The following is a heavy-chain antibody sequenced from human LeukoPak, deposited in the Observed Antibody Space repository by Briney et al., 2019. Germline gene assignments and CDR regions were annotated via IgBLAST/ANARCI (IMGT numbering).Heavy chain of an antibody. CDR3: AKVGGSGWYVDY. Sequence: PGGSLRLSCAASGFIFSTYDMHWVRQAPGKGLEWVAVVSYDGSNIYHADSVKGRFTISRDNSKSTLYLQMNSLRTEDTALYYCAKVGGSGWYVDYWGQGTPVTVSS. D-gene: IGHD6-19*01. CDR2: VSYDGSNI. V-gene: IGHV3-30*18. J-gene: IGHJ4*02. CDR1: GFIFSTYD.